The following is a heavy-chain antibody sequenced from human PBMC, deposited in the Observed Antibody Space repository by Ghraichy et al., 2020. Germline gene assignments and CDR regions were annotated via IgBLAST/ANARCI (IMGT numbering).Heavy chain of an antibody. CDR2: ISGSGGST. CDR1: GFTFSSYA. Sequence: GGSLRLSCAASGFTFSSYAMSWVRQAPGKGLEWVSAISGSGGSTYYADSVKGRFTISRDNSKNTLYLQMNSLRAEDTAVYYCAKDRPVLPLGGVDAFDIWGQGTMVTVSS. V-gene: IGHV3-23*01. D-gene: IGHD3-10*01. CDR3: AKDRPVLPLGGVDAFDI. J-gene: IGHJ3*02.